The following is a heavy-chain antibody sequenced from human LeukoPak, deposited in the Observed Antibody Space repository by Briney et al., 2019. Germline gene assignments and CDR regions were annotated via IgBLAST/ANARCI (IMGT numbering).Heavy chain of an antibody. V-gene: IGHV4-61*02. CDR1: GGSFSGGSYY. D-gene: IGHD2-2*02. CDR2: IYSSANT. Sequence: SQTLSLTCTVYGGSFSGGSYYWSWIRQPAGKGLMWVGRIYSSANTNSNLSLKSRVTISVDTSKNQFSLKLSSVTAADTSVYYCARTGYQLLYGAFDYWGQGTLVTVSS. J-gene: IGHJ4*02. CDR3: ARTGYQLLYGAFDY.